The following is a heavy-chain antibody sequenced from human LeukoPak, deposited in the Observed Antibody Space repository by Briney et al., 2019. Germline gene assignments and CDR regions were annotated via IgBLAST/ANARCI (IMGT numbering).Heavy chain of an antibody. V-gene: IGHV1-2*02. CDR2: INPNSGGT. Sequence: AASVKVSCKASGYTFTGYYMHWVRQAPGQGLEWMGWINPNSGGTNYAQKFQGRVTMTRDTSISTAYMELSRLRSDDTAVYYCARAKIVVVINYGYFDYWGQGTLVTVSS. J-gene: IGHJ4*02. CDR3: ARAKIVVVINYGYFDY. CDR1: GYTFTGYY. D-gene: IGHD3-22*01.